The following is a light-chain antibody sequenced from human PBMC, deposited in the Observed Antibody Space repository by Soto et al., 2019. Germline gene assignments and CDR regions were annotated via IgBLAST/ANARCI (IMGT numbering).Light chain of an antibody. CDR1: SGSIASNY. V-gene: IGLV6-57*01. CDR3: QCYGAGNQV. Sequence: NFMLTQPHSVSESPGKTVIISCTRSSGSIASNYVQWYQQRPGSSPTTVIYEDNQRPSGVPDRFSGSVDSSSNSASLTISGLETEDEADYYCQCYGAGNQVFGGGTKVTVL. CDR2: EDN. J-gene: IGLJ3*02.